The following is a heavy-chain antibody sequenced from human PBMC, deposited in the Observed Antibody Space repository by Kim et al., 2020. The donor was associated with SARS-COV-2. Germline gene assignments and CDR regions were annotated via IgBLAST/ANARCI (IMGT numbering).Heavy chain of an antibody. V-gene: IGHV3-74*01. CDR2: INADGTKT. Sequence: GGSLRLSCAASGFIFSNSWMHWVRQAPGKGLVWVSRINADGTKTNYADSVKGRFTISRDNAKNTLYLQMNSLRDEDTAVYYCTRGYTYRDYWGLGTLVTVSS. CDR3: TRGYTYRDY. D-gene: IGHD5-18*01. CDR1: GFIFSNSW. J-gene: IGHJ4*02.